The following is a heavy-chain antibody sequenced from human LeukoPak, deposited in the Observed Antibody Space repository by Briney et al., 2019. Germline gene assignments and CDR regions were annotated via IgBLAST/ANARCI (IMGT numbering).Heavy chain of an antibody. CDR1: GFTFSSYS. J-gene: IGHJ6*03. CDR2: ISSSSSTI. V-gene: IGHV3-48*01. Sequence: RGSLRLSCAASGFTFSSYSMNWVRQAPGKGLEWVSYISSSSSTIYYADSVKGRFTISRDNAKNSLCLQMNSLRAEDTAVYYCARGSGLGYYMDVWGKGTTVTVSS. CDR3: ARGSGLGYYMDV. D-gene: IGHD2-21*01.